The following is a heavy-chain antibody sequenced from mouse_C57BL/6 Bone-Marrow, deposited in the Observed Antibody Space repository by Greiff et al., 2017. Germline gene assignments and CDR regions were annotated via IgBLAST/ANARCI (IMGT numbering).Heavy chain of an antibody. V-gene: IGHV1-82*01. J-gene: IGHJ1*01. CDR2: IYPGDGDT. D-gene: IGHD1-1*01. Sequence: VQLKQSGPELVKPGASVKISCKASGYAFSSSWMNWVKQRPGQGLEWIGRIYPGDGDTNYNGKFKGKATLTADKSSSTAYMQLSSLTSEDSAVYFCFPSSYDSWYFDFWGPGTTITVSS. CDR1: GYAFSSSW. CDR3: FPSSYDSWYFDF.